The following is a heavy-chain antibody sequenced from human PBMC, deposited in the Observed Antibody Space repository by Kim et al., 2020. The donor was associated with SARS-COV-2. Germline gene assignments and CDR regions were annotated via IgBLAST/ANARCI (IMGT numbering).Heavy chain of an antibody. Sequence: VKGRFTISRDNSKNTLYLQMNSLRAEDTAVYYCAKDGKYYYGSGTYGMDVWGQGTTVTVSS. J-gene: IGHJ6*02. CDR3: AKDGKYYYGSGTYGMDV. V-gene: IGHV3-23*01. D-gene: IGHD3-10*01.